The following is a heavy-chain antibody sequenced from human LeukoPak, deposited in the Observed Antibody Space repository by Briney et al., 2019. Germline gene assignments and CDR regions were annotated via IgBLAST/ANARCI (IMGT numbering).Heavy chain of an antibody. Sequence: SETLSLTCTVSGGSISSRSSYWGWIRQPPGKGLEWIGSIYYSGSTYFNPSLKSRVTISVDTSKNQFSLKLSSVTAADTAVYYCARRARATAGGDYFDYWGQGTLVTVSS. J-gene: IGHJ4*02. CDR1: GGSISSRSSY. CDR3: ARRARATAGGDYFDY. D-gene: IGHD6-13*01. CDR2: IYYSGST. V-gene: IGHV4-39*01.